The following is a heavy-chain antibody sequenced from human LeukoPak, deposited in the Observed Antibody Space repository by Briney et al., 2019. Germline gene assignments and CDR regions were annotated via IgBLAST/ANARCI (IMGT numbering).Heavy chain of an antibody. V-gene: IGHV3-30*14. CDR1: GFTFSSYA. D-gene: IGHD6-13*01. J-gene: IGHJ3*02. CDR2: ISYDGSNK. CDR3: ARYIAAAGTGNAFDI. Sequence: GRSLRLSCAASGFTFSSYAMHWARQAPGKGLEWVAVISYDGSNKYYADSVKGRFTISRDNSKNTLYLQMNSLRAEDTAVYYCARYIAAAGTGNAFDIWGQGTMVTVSS.